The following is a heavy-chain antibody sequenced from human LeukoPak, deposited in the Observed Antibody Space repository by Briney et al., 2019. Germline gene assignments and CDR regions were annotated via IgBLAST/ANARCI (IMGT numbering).Heavy chain of an antibody. CDR2: ISPILGIA. V-gene: IGHV1-69*04. Sequence: SVKVCCKASGGAFSSYAISWERQAPGQGQEWMGRISPILGIANYAQKFQGRVTITADKSTSTAYMKLRSVRSEDRVREYWARDRNVAARPCNWFDPWGQGTLVTVSS. D-gene: IGHD6-6*01. J-gene: IGHJ5*02. CDR3: ARDRNVAARPCNWFDP. CDR1: GGAFSSYA.